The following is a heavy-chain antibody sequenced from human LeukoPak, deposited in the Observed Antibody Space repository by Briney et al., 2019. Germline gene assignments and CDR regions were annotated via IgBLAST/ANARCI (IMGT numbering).Heavy chain of an antibody. Sequence: SETLSLTCTVSGGSINSHYWSWIRQSPGKGLEWIAYGHYSGTTNYNPSLKSRVTISVDTSKNQFSLKLSSVSAADTAMYYCARHGTGTGYPLDYWGLGTLVTVSS. V-gene: IGHV4-59*08. J-gene: IGHJ4*02. CDR1: GGSINSHY. CDR2: GHYSGTT. CDR3: ARHGTGTGYPLDY. D-gene: IGHD3/OR15-3a*01.